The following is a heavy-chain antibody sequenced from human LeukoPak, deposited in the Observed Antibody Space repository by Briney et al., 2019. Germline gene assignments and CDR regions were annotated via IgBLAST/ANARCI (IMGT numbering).Heavy chain of an antibody. J-gene: IGHJ4*02. D-gene: IGHD6-13*01. CDR2: ISAYNGNT. CDR1: GYTFTSYG. V-gene: IGHV1-18*01. CDR3: ARDVGAATVYYFDY. Sequence: ASVKVSSKASGYTFTSYGISWVRQAPGQGLEWMGWISAYNGNTNYAQKLQGRVTMTTDTSTSTAYMELRSLRSDDTAVYYCARDVGAATVYYFDYWGQGTLVTVSS.